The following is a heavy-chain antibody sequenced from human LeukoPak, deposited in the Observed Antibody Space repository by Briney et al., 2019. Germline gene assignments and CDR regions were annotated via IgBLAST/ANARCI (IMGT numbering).Heavy chain of an antibody. V-gene: IGHV3-48*01. Sequence: GSLRLSCAVSGFTFSVYGMNWVRQAPGKGLEWLSHISSGGTTIYYADSVKGRFTISRDNSKNTLYLQMNSLRAEDTAVYYCAKTANIYSGSYGDYFDYWGQGTLVTVSS. CDR2: ISSGGTTI. CDR3: AKTANIYSGSYGDYFDY. CDR1: GFTFSVYG. D-gene: IGHD1-26*01. J-gene: IGHJ4*02.